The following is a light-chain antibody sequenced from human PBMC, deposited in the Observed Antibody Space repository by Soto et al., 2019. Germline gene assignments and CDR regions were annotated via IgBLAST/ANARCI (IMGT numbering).Light chain of an antibody. CDR3: QYFDTNLRGSV. J-gene: IGLJ3*02. CDR1: SSNIGAGYD. CDR2: GNN. V-gene: IGLV1-40*01. Sequence: QSALTQPPSVSGAPGQRVTISCSGTSSNIGAGYDVHWYHQLPGTAPKLLIFGNNNRPSGVPARFSASRSGTSASLAITGLQAEDEADYYCQYFDTNLRGSVFGGGTQLTVL.